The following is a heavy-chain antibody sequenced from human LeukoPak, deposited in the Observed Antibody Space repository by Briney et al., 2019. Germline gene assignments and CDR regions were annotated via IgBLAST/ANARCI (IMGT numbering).Heavy chain of an antibody. CDR2: VYPSAGTS. CDR3: VREYHGGYFDF. V-gene: IGHV1-46*03. J-gene: IGHJ4*02. Sequence: ASVKVSCKASGYIFTSYYMHWVRQAPGQGLEWLGVVYPSAGTSDPAQRFRARITLSDDTSTSTADMELGSLKSEDTAIYFCVREYHGGYFDFWGQGTLVTVSS. CDR1: GYIFTSYY. D-gene: IGHD3-16*01.